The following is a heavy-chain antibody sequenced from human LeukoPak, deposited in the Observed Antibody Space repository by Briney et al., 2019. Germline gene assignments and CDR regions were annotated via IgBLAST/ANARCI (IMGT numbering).Heavy chain of an antibody. CDR1: GDSIGRINYF. D-gene: IGHD2-15*01. CDR3: ARDRDVDDFDS. J-gene: IGHJ4*01. V-gene: IGHV4-39*07. CDR2: MSYSGHT. Sequence: SETLSLTCTISGDSIGRINYFWGWIRQATGKGLEWIVSMSYSGHTYYNPSLKSRVTTSIDTSKNQLSLNLKSVTAADTAVYYCARDRDVDDFDSWGHGTLVTVSS.